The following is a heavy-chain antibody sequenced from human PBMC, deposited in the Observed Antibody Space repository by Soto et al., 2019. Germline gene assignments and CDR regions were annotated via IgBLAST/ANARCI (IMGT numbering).Heavy chain of an antibody. V-gene: IGHV1-3*01. J-gene: IGHJ4*02. D-gene: IGHD3-22*01. CDR3: ARSGAPFHYYDSSGYPGY. CDR1: GYTFTSYA. CDR2: INAGNGNT. Sequence: ASVKVSCKASGYTFTSYAMHWVRQAPGQRLEWMGWINAGNGNTKYSQKFQGRVTITRDTSASTAYMELSSLRSEDTAVYYCARSGAPFHYYDSSGYPGYWGQGTLVTSPQ.